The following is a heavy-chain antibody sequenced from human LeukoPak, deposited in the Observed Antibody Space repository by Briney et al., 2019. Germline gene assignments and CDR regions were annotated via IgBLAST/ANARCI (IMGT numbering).Heavy chain of an antibody. CDR1: GGSISGFY. CDR2: VYYNGTT. D-gene: IGHD6-13*01. Sequence: PSETLSLTCTVSGGSISGFYWSWIRQPPGKGLEWIGSVYYNGTTNYNPSLKSRVTMSVDTSKNQFSLKLSSVTAADTAVYYCARLGSSSGGGLYYYYGMDVWGQGTTVTVSS. CDR3: ARLGSSSGGGLYYYYGMDV. V-gene: IGHV4-59*12. J-gene: IGHJ6*02.